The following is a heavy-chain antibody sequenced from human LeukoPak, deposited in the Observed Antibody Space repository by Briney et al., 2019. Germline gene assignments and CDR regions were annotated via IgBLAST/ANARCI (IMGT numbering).Heavy chain of an antibody. CDR1: GGSISGNY. J-gene: IGHJ4*02. Sequence: SETLSLTCTVSGGSISGNYWSWIRQPLGKGLEWIGYIFYVGSTIYNPSLTSRVTISVDTSKSQFSLQLSSVTAADTAVYYCARIITGTVALDYWGQGTLVTVSS. D-gene: IGHD1-14*01. CDR2: IFYVGST. V-gene: IGHV4-59*12. CDR3: ARIITGTVALDY.